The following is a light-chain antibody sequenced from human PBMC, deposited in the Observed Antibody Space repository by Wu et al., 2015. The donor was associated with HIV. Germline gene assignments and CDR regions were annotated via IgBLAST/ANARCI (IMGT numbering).Light chain of an antibody. CDR1: QSVSSSY. V-gene: IGKV3-20*01. Sequence: EIVLTQSPGTLSLSPGERATLSCRASQSVSSSYLAWYQQKPGQAPRLLIYGASSRATGIPDRFSGSGSGTDFTLTISRLEPEDFAVYYCQHFGTFGPGTKGGYQT. CDR2: GAS. J-gene: IGKJ3*01. CDR3: QHFGT.